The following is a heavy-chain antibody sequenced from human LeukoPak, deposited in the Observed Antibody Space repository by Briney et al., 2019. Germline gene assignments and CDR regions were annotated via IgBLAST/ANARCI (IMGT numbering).Heavy chain of an antibody. D-gene: IGHD3-10*01. Sequence: GGSLRHSCAAPGFTFSSYSMNWVRQAPGKGLEWFSSISSSSSYIYYAESVKGRFTISKDNTKNSLYLQMNRLRAEDTAVYYCARDQVLLGFNPWGQGTLVTVSS. CDR1: GFTFSSYS. J-gene: IGHJ5*02. CDR2: ISSSSSYI. CDR3: ARDQVLLGFNP. V-gene: IGHV3-21*01.